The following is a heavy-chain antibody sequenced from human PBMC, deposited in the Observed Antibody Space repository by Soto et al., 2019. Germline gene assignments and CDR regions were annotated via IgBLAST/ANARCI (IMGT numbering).Heavy chain of an antibody. CDR2: ISSSGSTI. J-gene: IGHJ6*03. Sequence: QVQLVESGGGLVKPGGSLRLSCAASGFTFSDYYMSWIRQAPGKGLEWVSYISSSGSTIYYADSVKGRFTISRDNAKNSLYLQMNSLRAEDTAVYYCAGRFLEWLLYSGGSNYYYYYYMDVWGKGTTVTVSS. V-gene: IGHV3-11*01. D-gene: IGHD3-3*01. CDR3: AGRFLEWLLYSGGSNYYYYYYMDV. CDR1: GFTFSDYY.